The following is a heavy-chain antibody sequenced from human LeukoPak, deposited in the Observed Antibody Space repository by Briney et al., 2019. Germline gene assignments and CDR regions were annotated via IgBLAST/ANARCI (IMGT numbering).Heavy chain of an antibody. V-gene: IGHV4-59*01. CDR2: IYYSGST. CDR3: ARGKTYYDISKDAFDI. Sequence: PSETLSLTCTVSGGSLSRYYWSWIRQPPGKGLEWIGYIYYSGSTNYNPSLKSRVTISVDTSKNQFSLKLSSVTAADTAVYYCARGKTYYDISKDAFDIWGQGTMVTVSS. D-gene: IGHD3-22*01. CDR1: GGSLSRYY. J-gene: IGHJ3*02.